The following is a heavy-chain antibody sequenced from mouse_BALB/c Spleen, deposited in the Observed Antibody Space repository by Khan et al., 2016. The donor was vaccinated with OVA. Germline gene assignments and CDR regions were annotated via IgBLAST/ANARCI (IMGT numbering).Heavy chain of an antibody. Sequence: QVQLKESGAELARPGASVKMSCKASGYTFTSYTIHWIKKRPGQGLEWIGYINPSNGYTNYHQKFKDKATLTTDKSSTTPYLQLSSLTSDDSAVYNCVRDGAYHRNDGWFAYWGQGTLVTVSA. CDR1: GYTFTSYT. D-gene: IGHD2-14*01. V-gene: IGHV1-4*01. J-gene: IGHJ3*01. CDR3: VRDGAYHRNDGWFAY. CDR2: INPSNGYT.